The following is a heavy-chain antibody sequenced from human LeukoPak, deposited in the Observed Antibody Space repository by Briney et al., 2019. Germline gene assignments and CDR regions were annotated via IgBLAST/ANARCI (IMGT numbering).Heavy chain of an antibody. J-gene: IGHJ4*02. V-gene: IGHV4-34*01. CDR1: GGSFSGYY. CDR2: INLSGGT. D-gene: IGHD6-19*01. CDR3: VRGASGWYGFDY. Sequence: SETLSLTCAVHGGSFSGYYWTWIGQPPGKGLEWIGEINLSGGTKYNPSLKSRVTISAETSNNQFFLKLNSVTGADTAVYYCVRGASGWYGFDYWGQGTLVTVSS.